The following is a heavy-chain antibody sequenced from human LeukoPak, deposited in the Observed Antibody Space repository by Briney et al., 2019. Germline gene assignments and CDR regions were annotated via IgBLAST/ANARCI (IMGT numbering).Heavy chain of an antibody. D-gene: IGHD6-19*01. Sequence: SETLSLTCAVCGGSFSGYYWSWIRQPPGKGLEWIGEINHSGSTNYNPSLKSRVTISVDTSKNQFSLKLSSVTAADTAVYYCAQRPESSGWYMWGQGTLVTVSS. CDR1: GGSFSGYY. CDR2: INHSGST. V-gene: IGHV4-34*01. J-gene: IGHJ4*02. CDR3: AQRPESSGWYM.